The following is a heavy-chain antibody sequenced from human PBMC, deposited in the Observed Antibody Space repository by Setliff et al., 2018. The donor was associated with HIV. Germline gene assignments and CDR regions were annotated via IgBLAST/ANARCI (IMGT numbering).Heavy chain of an antibody. CDR3: ARDTELAYVDY. CDR2: ITWSGSGV. Sequence: PGGSLRLSCAASGFTFDDYTMHWVRQAPGKGLEWASGITWSGSGVGYADSVRGRFTISRDNAKNSLYLQMNSLRAEDTAVYYCARDTELAYVDYWGQGTLVTVS. V-gene: IGHV3-9*01. J-gene: IGHJ4*02. CDR1: GFTFDDYT.